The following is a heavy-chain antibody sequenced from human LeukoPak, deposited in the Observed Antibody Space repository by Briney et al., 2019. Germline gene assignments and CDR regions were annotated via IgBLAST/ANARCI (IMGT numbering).Heavy chain of an antibody. CDR2: INWNGGST. CDR1: GFTFDDYG. V-gene: IGHV3-20*04. D-gene: IGHD6-13*01. CDR3: AKAGTPFDYYYYYMDV. J-gene: IGHJ6*03. Sequence: GGSLRLSCAASGFTFDDYGMSWVRQAPGKGLEWVSGINWNGGSTGYADSVKGRFTISRDNAKNSLYLQMNSLRAEDTALYYCAKAGTPFDYYYYYMDVWGKGTTVTVSS.